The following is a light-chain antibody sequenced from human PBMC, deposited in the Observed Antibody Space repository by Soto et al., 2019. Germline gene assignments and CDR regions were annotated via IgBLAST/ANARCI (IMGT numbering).Light chain of an antibody. Sequence: DIVMTQSPLSLPVTPGEPASISCRSSQSLLYGAGYMYVDWYLQKPGQPPQLLIFLGSNRASGVPDRFSGSFSGTDFTLKISRVETEDVGVYYCMQTLQTPYTFGQGTKLEIK. V-gene: IGKV2-28*01. CDR2: LGS. J-gene: IGKJ2*01. CDR1: QSLLYGAGYMY. CDR3: MQTLQTPYT.